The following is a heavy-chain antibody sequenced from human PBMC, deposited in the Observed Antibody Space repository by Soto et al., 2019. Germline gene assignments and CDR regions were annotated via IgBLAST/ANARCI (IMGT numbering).Heavy chain of an antibody. D-gene: IGHD3-22*01. CDR1: GGSLSSVGYY. CDR2: IYYSGST. Sequence: PSETLSLTCTVSGGSLSSVGYYWSWIRQHPGKGLEWIGSIYYSGSTYYSPSLKSRLTISVDTSKNQFSLKRSSVTAADTAVYYCARPLYYYDTSGYRPETYLDYWGQGTLVTVS. CDR3: ARPLYYYDTSGYRPETYLDY. V-gene: IGHV4-39*01. J-gene: IGHJ4*02.